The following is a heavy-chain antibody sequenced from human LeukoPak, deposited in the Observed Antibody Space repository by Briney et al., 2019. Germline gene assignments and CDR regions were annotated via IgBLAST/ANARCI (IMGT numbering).Heavy chain of an antibody. D-gene: IGHD2-15*01. J-gene: IGHJ4*02. CDR3: ARLSGRVVCSAGSCYIDS. V-gene: IGHV5-51*01. Sequence: GESLKISCKGSGYSFTSDWIGWVRQMPGKGLEWMGIIYPGDSDTRYSPSFQGQVTISADKSVNTAYLQWSSLKASGTAMYYCARLSGRVVCSAGSCYIDSWGQGTLVTVSS. CDR2: IYPGDSDT. CDR1: GYSFTSDW.